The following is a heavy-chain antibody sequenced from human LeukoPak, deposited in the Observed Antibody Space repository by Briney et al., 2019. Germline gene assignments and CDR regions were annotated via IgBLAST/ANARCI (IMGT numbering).Heavy chain of an antibody. CDR1: GFTFSSYA. D-gene: IGHD6-19*01. Sequence: GGSLRLSCAASGFTFSSYAMHWVRQAPGKGLEWVAVISYDGSNKYYADSVKGRFTISRDNSKNTLYLQMNSLRAEDTAVYYCASAVAGPTDYWGQGTLVTVSS. CDR3: ASAVAGPTDY. J-gene: IGHJ4*02. V-gene: IGHV3-30-3*01. CDR2: ISYDGSNK.